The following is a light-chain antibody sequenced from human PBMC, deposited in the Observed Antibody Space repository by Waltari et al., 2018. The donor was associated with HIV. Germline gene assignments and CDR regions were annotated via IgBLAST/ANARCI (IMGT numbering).Light chain of an antibody. CDR2: EVS. J-gene: IGLJ1*01. CDR3: SSYTSSSTYV. V-gene: IGLV2-14*01. CDR1: SSAVGGYTY. Sequence: QSALTQPASVSGSPGQSITISCTGTSSAVGGYTYVSWYHQHPGKAPKLMIYEVSNRPSGVSNRFSGSKSGNTASLTISGLQAEDEADYYCSSYTSSSTYVFGTGTKVTVL.